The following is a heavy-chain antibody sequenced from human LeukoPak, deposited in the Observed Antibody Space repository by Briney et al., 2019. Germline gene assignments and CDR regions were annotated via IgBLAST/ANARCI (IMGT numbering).Heavy chain of an antibody. CDR1: GYTFTHYY. CDR2: INPSGGNT. J-gene: IGHJ4*02. V-gene: IGHV1-46*01. Sequence: ASVTVSCKASGYTFTHYYMHWVRQAPGQGLEWLGVINPSGGNTTFAQKFQGRVTMTRNTSISTAYMELSSLRSEDTAVYYCARGRGGITIFGVVIIKGPSLYYFDYWGQGTLVTVSS. CDR3: ARGRGGITIFGVVIIKGPSLYYFDY. D-gene: IGHD3-3*01.